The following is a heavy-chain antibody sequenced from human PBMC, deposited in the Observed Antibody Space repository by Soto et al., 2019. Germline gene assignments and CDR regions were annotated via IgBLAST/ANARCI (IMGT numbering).Heavy chain of an antibody. Sequence: GGSLRLSCAASGFTVSSNYMSWVRQAPGKGLEWVSVIYSGGSTYYADSVKGRFTISRDNSKNTLYLQMNSLRAEDTAVYYCARDRGGGSYLYYYYYGMAVWGQGTTVTVSS. V-gene: IGHV3-53*01. D-gene: IGHD2-15*01. CDR2: IYSGGST. CDR1: GFTVSSNY. CDR3: ARDRGGGSYLYYYYYGMAV. J-gene: IGHJ6*02.